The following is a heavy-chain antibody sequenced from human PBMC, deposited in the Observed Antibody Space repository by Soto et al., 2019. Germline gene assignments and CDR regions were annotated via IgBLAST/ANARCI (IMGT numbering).Heavy chain of an antibody. CDR3: ARDHRSLGDYYGMDV. V-gene: IGHV4-31*03. Sequence: QVQLQESDPGLVKPSQTLSLTCSVSGDSISSTGFYWSWIRQHPGKALEWIGYIHYTGSTSYNPSLKSRLAISLDASKNQFSLSLSSVTSADTAVYYCARDHRSLGDYYGMDVWGQGTTVTVSS. CDR1: GDSISSTGFY. J-gene: IGHJ6*02. CDR2: IHYTGST. D-gene: IGHD3-10*01.